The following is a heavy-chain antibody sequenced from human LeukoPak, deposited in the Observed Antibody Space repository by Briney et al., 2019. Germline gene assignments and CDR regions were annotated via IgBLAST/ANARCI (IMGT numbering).Heavy chain of an antibody. D-gene: IGHD2-21*02. V-gene: IGHV4-59*08. Sequence: SETLSLTCAVPGGSISIYYWSWIRQPPGKGLWWIVYIYFSGRTNYSPSLQSRVTISVDTSKNQFSLRLSSMTAADPAVYFCARHEGDGDHFDYWGQGTLVTVSS. CDR3: ARHEGDGDHFDY. CDR1: GGSISIYY. CDR2: IYFSGRT. J-gene: IGHJ4*02.